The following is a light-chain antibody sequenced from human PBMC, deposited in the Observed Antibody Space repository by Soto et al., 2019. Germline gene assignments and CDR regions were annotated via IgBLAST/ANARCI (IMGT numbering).Light chain of an antibody. J-gene: IGLJ3*02. CDR1: MRDIGAYNL. Sequence: QSALTQPASVSGSPGQSITISCAGTMRDIGAYNLVSWYQQHPGKAPRLIFYEVRNRPSGIPDRFSASKSGTSATLGITGLQTGDEADYYCEAWDSSLSAGVFGGGTKLTVL. CDR3: EAWDSSLSAGV. V-gene: IGLV2-14*01. CDR2: EVR.